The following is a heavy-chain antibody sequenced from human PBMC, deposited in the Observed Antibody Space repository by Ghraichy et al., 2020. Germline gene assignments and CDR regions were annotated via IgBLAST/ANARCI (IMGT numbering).Heavy chain of an antibody. J-gene: IGHJ6*02. Sequence: GGSLRLSCAASGFTFSTYDIYWVRQAPGKGLEWVAAIWYDGSTEYYADSVKGRFTISRDNSKNTVVLQMNSLRAEDTAVYYCARDGRLPGTFYYHYGMDVWGQGTTVTVSS. CDR2: IWYDGSTE. D-gene: IGHD3-10*01. CDR1: GFTFSTYD. CDR3: ARDGRLPGTFYYHYGMDV. V-gene: IGHV3-33*01.